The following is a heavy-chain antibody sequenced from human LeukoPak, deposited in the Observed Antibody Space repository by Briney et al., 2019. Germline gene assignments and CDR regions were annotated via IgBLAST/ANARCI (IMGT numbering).Heavy chain of an antibody. CDR1: GFTFSSYS. CDR2: ISSSSSTI. CDR3: ARSPIVGATGFERSEPYFDY. Sequence: GGSLRLSCAASGFTFSSYSMNWVRQAPGKGLEWVSYISSSSSTIYYADSVKGRFTISRDNAKNSLYLQMNSLRAEDTAVYYCARSPIVGATGFERSEPYFDYWGQGTLVTVSS. D-gene: IGHD1-26*01. J-gene: IGHJ4*02. V-gene: IGHV3-48*01.